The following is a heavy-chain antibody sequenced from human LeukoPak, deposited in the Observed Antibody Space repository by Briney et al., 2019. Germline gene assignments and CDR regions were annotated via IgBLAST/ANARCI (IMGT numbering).Heavy chain of an antibody. J-gene: IGHJ5*02. CDR2: INHSGST. CDR3: ARGSSSWYGRCWFDP. V-gene: IGHV4-34*01. Sequence: KPSETLSLTCAVYGGSFSGYYWSWIRQPPGKGLEWIGEINHSGSTNYNPSLKSRVTISVDTSKNQFSLKLSSVTAADTAVYYCARGSSSWYGRCWFDPWGQGTLVTVSS. D-gene: IGHD6-13*01. CDR1: GGSFSGYY.